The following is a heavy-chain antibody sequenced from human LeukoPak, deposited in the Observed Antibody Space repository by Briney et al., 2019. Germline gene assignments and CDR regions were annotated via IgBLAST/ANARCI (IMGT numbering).Heavy chain of an antibody. J-gene: IGHJ5*02. V-gene: IGHV4-4*02. Sequence: GSLRLSCAAAGFTFSTYGLSWVRQSPGKALEWLGHIYQNETTNYNPSLKSRLIISIDKANNQFSLNLKSVTVADTAVYYCTREKGRGLYHYPSGAFHGFIQSWSQGSLVTVSS. D-gene: IGHD3-10*01. CDR3: TREKGRGLYHYPSGAFHGFIQS. CDR1: GFTFSTYGL. CDR2: IYQNETT.